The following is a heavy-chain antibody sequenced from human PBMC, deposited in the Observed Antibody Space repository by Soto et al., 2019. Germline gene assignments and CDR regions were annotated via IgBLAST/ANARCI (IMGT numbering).Heavy chain of an antibody. D-gene: IGHD2-2*01. CDR2: IYISGST. Sequence: SETLSLTSPVSGGCVSSGTYYWGWIRQPHGKVLDCIWYIYISGSTHYNSSLESRVTISAYTPKNQFSLKLNSVTAAETAVYYCARVNYCSRSSWYSFDYWGQ. CDR3: ARVNYCSRSSWYSFDY. J-gene: IGHJ4*02. CDR1: GGCVSSGTYY. V-gene: IGHV4-61*01.